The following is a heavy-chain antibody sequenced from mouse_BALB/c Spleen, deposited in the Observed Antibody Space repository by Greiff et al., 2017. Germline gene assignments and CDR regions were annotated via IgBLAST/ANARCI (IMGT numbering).Heavy chain of an antibody. V-gene: IGHV3-8*02. CDR3: ARGAPLLRLRWWYFDV. CDR2: ISYSGST. J-gene: IGHJ1*01. CDR1: GDSITSGY. D-gene: IGHD1-2*01. Sequence: EVKVEESGPSLVKPSQTLSLTCSVTGDSITSGYWNWIRKFPGNKLEYMGYISYSGSTYYNPSLKSRISITRDTSKNQYYLQLNSVTTEDTATYYCARGAPLLRLRWWYFDVWGAGTTVTVSS.